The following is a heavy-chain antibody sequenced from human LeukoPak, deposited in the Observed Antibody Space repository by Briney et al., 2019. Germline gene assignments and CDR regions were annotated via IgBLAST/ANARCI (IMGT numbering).Heavy chain of an antibody. J-gene: IGHJ4*02. D-gene: IGHD1-14*01. CDR3: ARTTPFLGSFDY. CDR2: INPSGGST. CDR1: GYTLTSYY. V-gene: IGHV1-46*01. Sequence: EASVKVSCKASGYTLTSYYMHWVRQAPGQGLEWMGIINPSGGSTSYAQKFQGRVTMTRDTSTSTVYMELSSLRSEDTAVYYCARTTPFLGSFDYWGQGTLVTVSS.